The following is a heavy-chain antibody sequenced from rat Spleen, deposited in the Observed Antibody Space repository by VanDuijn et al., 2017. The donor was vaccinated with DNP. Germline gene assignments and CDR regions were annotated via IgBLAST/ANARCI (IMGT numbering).Heavy chain of an antibody. Sequence: EVQLVESDGGLVQPGRSLKLSCAASGFTFSDYYMAWIRQAPGKGLEWVASITNTGGSTYYPDSVKGRFTISRDNAKSTLYLQMNSLRSEDTATYYCTRAEFGYFDYWGQGVMVTVSS. CDR3: TRAEFGYFDY. CDR2: ITNTGGST. D-gene: IGHD4-6*01. V-gene: IGHV5-31*01. CDR1: GFTFSDYY. J-gene: IGHJ2*01.